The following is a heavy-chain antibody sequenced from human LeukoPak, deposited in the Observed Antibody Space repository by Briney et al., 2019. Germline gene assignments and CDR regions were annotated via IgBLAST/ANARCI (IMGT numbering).Heavy chain of an antibody. CDR2: ISWNSGSI. V-gene: IGHV3-9*03. J-gene: IGHJ3*02. CDR1: GFTFDDYA. D-gene: IGHD6-13*01. CDR3: AKEAIIASAFDI. Sequence: PGRSLRLSCAASGFTFDDYAMHWVRQAPGKGLEWVSGISWNSGSIGYADSVKGRFTISRDNAKNSRYLQMNRLRAEDMALYYCAKEAIIASAFDIWGQGTMVTVSS.